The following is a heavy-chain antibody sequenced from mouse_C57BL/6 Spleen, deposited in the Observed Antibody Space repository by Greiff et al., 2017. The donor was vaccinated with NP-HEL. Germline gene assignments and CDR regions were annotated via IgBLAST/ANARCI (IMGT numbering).Heavy chain of an antibody. CDR1: GYAFRSYW. D-gene: IGHD3-1*01. CDR3: ARESGDWYFDV. Sequence: QVQLQQSGAELVKPGASVKISCKASGYAFRSYWMNWVKQRPGKGLEWIGQIYPGDGDTNYNGKFKGKATLTADKSSSTAYMHLRSLTSEDYAVYSGARESGDWYFDVWGTGTTVTVSS. J-gene: IGHJ1*03. CDR2: IYPGDGDT. V-gene: IGHV1-80*01.